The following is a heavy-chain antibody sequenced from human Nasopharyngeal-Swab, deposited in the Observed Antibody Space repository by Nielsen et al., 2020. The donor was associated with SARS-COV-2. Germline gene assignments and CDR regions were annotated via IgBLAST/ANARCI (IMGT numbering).Heavy chain of an antibody. CDR3: ARAVGYYDSSGYCDY. CDR2: IYYSGST. Sequence: SETLSLTCTVSGGSVSSGSYYWSWIRQPPGKGLEWIGYIYYSGSTNYNPSLKSRVTISVDTSKNQFSLKLSSETAADTAVYYCARAVGYYDSSGYCDYWGQGTLVTVSS. CDR1: GGSVSSGSYY. J-gene: IGHJ4*02. V-gene: IGHV4-61*01. D-gene: IGHD3-22*01.